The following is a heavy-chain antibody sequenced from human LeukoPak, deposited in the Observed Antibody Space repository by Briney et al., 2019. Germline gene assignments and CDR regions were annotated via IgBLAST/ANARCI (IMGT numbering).Heavy chain of an antibody. D-gene: IGHD3/OR15-3a*01. J-gene: IGHJ3*02. Sequence: KPSETLSLTCTVSDGSISSYYWSWIRQPPGKGLEWIGYIYYSGSTNYNPSLKSRVTISVDTSKNQFSLKLGSVTAADTAVYYCARRWTGDAFDIWGQGTMVTVSS. CDR1: DGSISSYY. CDR3: ARRWTGDAFDI. V-gene: IGHV4-59*01. CDR2: IYYSGST.